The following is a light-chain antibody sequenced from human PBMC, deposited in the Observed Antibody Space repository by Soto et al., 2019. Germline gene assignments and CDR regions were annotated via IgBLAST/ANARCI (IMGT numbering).Light chain of an antibody. CDR1: SSGVGDRNY. Sequence: QSALTQPASVSGSPGQSITISCTGTSSGVGDRNYVSWYQQHSGKPPKLMIYEVNNRPSGVSNRFSGSKSGNTASLTISGLQAEDEADYYCSSYTTIGTWVFGGGTKLTVL. J-gene: IGLJ3*02. V-gene: IGLV2-14*01. CDR3: SSYTTIGTWV. CDR2: EVN.